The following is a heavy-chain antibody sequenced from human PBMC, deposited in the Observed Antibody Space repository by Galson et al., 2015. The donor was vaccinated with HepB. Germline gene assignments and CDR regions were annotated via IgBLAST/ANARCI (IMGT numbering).Heavy chain of an antibody. Sequence: SLRLSCAASGFTFSSYAMHWVRQAPGKGLEWVAVISYDGSNKYYADSVKGRFTISRDNSKNTLYLQMNSLRAEDTAVYYCAREVDGYNDYFDYWGQGTLVTVSS. J-gene: IGHJ4*02. D-gene: IGHD5-24*01. V-gene: IGHV3-30-3*01. CDR1: GFTFSSYA. CDR2: ISYDGSNK. CDR3: AREVDGYNDYFDY.